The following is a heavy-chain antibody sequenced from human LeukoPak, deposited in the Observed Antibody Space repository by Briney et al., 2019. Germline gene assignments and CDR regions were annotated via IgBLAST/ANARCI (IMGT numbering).Heavy chain of an antibody. CDR2: INPSGGST. J-gene: IGHJ6*02. D-gene: IGHD7-27*01. V-gene: IGHV1-46*01. CDR1: GYTFTSYY. CDR3: ARDEDWGDYYYGMDV. Sequence: ASVKVSCKASGYTFTSYYMHWVRQAPGQGLEWMGIINPSGGSTSYAQKFQGRVTMTRDTSTSTVYMELSCLRSEDTAVYYCARDEDWGDYYYGMDVWGQGTTVTVSS.